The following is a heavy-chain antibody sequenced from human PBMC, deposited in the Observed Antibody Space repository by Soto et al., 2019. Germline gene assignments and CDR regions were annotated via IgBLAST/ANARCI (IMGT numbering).Heavy chain of an antibody. CDR3: ARSLVPAAKYYYGMDV. D-gene: IGHD2-2*01. Sequence: EVQLLESGGGLVQPGGSLRLSCAASGFTFSSYAMSWVRQAPGKGLEWVLAISGSGGSTYYADSVKGRFTISRDNSKNTLYLQMNSLRAEDTAVYYCARSLVPAAKYYYGMDVWGQGTTVTVSS. CDR2: ISGSGGST. J-gene: IGHJ6*02. CDR1: GFTFSSYA. V-gene: IGHV3-23*01.